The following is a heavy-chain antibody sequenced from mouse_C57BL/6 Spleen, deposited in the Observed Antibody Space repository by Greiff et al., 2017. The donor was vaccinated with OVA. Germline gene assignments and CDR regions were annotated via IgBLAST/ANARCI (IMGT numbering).Heavy chain of an antibody. Sequence: QVQLQQSGAELVRPGTSVKVSCKASGYAFTNYLIEWVKQRPGQGLEWIGVINPGSGGTNYNEKFKGKATLTADKSSSTAYMQLSSLTSEDSAVYVCARREGYSAWFDYWGQGTLVTVSA. J-gene: IGHJ3*01. CDR3: ARREGYSAWFDY. D-gene: IGHD2-3*01. V-gene: IGHV1-54*01. CDR2: INPGSGGT. CDR1: GYAFTNYL.